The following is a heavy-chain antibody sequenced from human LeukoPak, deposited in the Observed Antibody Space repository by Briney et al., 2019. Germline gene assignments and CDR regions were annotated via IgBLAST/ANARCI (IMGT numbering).Heavy chain of an antibody. CDR1: GGSISSYY. D-gene: IGHD3-16*02. CDR3: ARARDYVWGSYRYWYFDL. Sequence: PSETLSLTCTVSGGSISSYYWSWIRQPPGKGLEWIGYINYSGSTNYIPSLKSRVSISVDTSKNQFSLNLSSVTAADTAVYYCARARDYVWGSYRYWYFDLWGRGTLVTASS. CDR2: INYSGST. J-gene: IGHJ2*01. V-gene: IGHV4-59*01.